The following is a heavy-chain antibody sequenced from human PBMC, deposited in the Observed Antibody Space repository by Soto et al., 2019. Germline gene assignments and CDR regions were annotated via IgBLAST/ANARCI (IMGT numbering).Heavy chain of an antibody. Sequence: SVKVSCKASGGTFSSYAIGWVRQAPGQGLEWMGGIIPIFGTANYAQKLQGRVTITADKSTSTAYMELSSLRSEDTAVYYCARGGSPPTLSFDYWGHGNQVTVAS. D-gene: IGHD1-26*01. J-gene: IGHJ4*01. V-gene: IGHV1-69*06. CDR1: GGTFSSYA. CDR3: ARGGSPPTLSFDY. CDR2: IIPIFGTA.